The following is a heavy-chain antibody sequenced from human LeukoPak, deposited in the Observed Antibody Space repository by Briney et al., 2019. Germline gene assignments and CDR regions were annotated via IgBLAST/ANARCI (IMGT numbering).Heavy chain of an antibody. Sequence: ASVKVSCKASGGTFSSYAISWVRQAPGQGLEWMGGIIPIFGTANYAQKFQERVTITRDMSTSTAYMELSSLRSEDTAVYYCAAGYCSGGNCYPYHYYGMDVWGQGTTVTVSS. CDR1: GGTFSSYA. D-gene: IGHD2-15*01. CDR3: AAGYCSGGNCYPYHYYGMDV. V-gene: IGHV1-69*05. J-gene: IGHJ6*02. CDR2: IIPIFGTA.